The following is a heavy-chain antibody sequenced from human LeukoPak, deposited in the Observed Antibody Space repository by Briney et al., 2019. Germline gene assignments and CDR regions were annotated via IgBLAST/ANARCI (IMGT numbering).Heavy chain of an antibody. CDR3: ARDSIAVAGVDY. D-gene: IGHD6-19*01. V-gene: IGHV4-61*02. Sequence: SETLSLTCTVSGGSISSGSYYWSWIRQPAGKGLEWIGRIYTSGSTNYNPSLKSRVTISVDTSKNQFSLKLSSVTAADTVVHYCARDSIAVAGVDYWGQGTLVTVSS. CDR2: IYTSGST. J-gene: IGHJ4*02. CDR1: GGSISSGSYY.